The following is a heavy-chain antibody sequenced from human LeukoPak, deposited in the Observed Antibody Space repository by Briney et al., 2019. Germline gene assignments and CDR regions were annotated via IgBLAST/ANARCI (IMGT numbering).Heavy chain of an antibody. CDR3: ASWIMVRGAIDAFDI. CDR1: GFTFYDYA. CDR2: ISWNSGSI. D-gene: IGHD3-10*01. Sequence: PGRSLRLSCAASGFTFYDYAMHWVRQAPGKGLEWVSGISWNSGSIGYADSVKGRFTISRDNAKNSLYLQMNSLRAEDTALYHCASWIMVRGAIDAFDIWGQGTMVTVSS. J-gene: IGHJ3*02. V-gene: IGHV3-9*01.